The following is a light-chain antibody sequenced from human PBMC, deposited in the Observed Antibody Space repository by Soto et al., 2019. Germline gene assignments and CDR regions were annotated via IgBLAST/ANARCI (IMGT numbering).Light chain of an antibody. Sequence: EIVLTQSPGTLSLSPGERATLSCRASQSVISTDLAWYQQKPGHAPRLLVYAASSRASGIPDRFSGSGSGTDFTLTISRLEPEDFAVYYCQQYGTSPPDFGGGTRVEI. CDR2: AAS. CDR3: QQYGTSPPD. J-gene: IGKJ4*01. V-gene: IGKV3-20*01. CDR1: QSVISTD.